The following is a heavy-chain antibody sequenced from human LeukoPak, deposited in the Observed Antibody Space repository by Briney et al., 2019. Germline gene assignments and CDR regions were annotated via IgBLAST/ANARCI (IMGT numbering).Heavy chain of an antibody. Sequence: GESLKISCKGSGYSFISYWIGWVRQMPGKGLEWMVIIYPGDSDTRYSPSFQGQVTISADKSISTAYLQWSSLKASDTAMYYCARLLGPYCSSTSCYEYFDYWGQGTLVTVSS. CDR3: ARLLGPYCSSTSCYEYFDY. J-gene: IGHJ4*02. D-gene: IGHD2-2*01. CDR2: IYPGDSDT. V-gene: IGHV5-51*01. CDR1: GYSFISYW.